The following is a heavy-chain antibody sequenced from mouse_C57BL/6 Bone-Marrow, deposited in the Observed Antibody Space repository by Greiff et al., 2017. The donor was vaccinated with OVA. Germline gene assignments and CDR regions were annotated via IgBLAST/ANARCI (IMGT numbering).Heavy chain of an antibody. J-gene: IGHJ2*01. CDR2: ISNLAYSI. D-gene: IGHD1-1*01. CDR1: GFTFSDYG. V-gene: IGHV5-15*04. CDR3: ARLDYGSSSYYFDY. Sequence: EVKLVESGGGLVQPGGSLKLSCAASGFTFSDYGMAWVRQAPRKGPEWVAFISNLAYSIYYADTVTGRFTISRENAKNTLYLEMSSLRSEDTAMYYCARLDYGSSSYYFDYWGQGTTLTVSS.